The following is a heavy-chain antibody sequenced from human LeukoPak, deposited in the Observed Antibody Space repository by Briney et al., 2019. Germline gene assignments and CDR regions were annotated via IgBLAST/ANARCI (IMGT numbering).Heavy chain of an antibody. CDR3: ARRGGRFEELPLSLYYYMDV. D-gene: IGHD3-10*01. Sequence: GGSLRLSCAASGFTFSSYSMNWVRQAPGKGLEWVSYISSSSSTIYYADSVKGRFTISRDNAKNSLYLQMNSLRAEDTAVYYCARRGGRFEELPLSLYYYMDVWGKGTTVTVSS. J-gene: IGHJ6*03. V-gene: IGHV3-48*04. CDR1: GFTFSSYS. CDR2: ISSSSSTI.